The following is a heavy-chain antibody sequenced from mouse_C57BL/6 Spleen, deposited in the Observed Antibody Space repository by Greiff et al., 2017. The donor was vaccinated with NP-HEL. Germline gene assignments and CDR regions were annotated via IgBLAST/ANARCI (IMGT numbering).Heavy chain of an antibody. Sequence: VQLQQSGAELVKPGASVKISCKASGYAFSSYWMNWVKQRPGKGLEWIGQIYPGDGDTNYNGKFKGKATLTADKYSSTAYMQLSSLTSEDSAVYFWARRRGAKERVYAMDYWGQGTSVTVSS. J-gene: IGHJ4*01. CDR1: GYAFSSYW. CDR3: ARRRGAKERVYAMDY. V-gene: IGHV1-80*01. CDR2: IYPGDGDT.